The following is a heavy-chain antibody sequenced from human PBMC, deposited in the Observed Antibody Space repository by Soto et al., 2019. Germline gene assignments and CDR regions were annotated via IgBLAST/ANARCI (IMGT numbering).Heavy chain of an antibody. D-gene: IGHD5-18*01. Sequence: GGSLRLSCAVSGVTLTSVWMNWIRQAPGKGPEWVGRIRSATDGGTTDYAAPVKGRFTISRHDSENTLYLQMNSLKSEDTAAYYCSHGYYQYFNSWGQGTLVTVSS. CDR1: GVTLTSVW. V-gene: IGHV3-15*07. J-gene: IGHJ4*02. CDR2: IRSATDGGTT. CDR3: SHGYYQYFNS.